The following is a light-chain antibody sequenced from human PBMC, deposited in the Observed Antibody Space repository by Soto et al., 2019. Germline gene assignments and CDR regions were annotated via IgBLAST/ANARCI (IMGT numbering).Light chain of an antibody. Sequence: QSALTQPASVSGSPGQSITISCTGTSSDVGGYNYVSWYQQHPGKAPKLMIYEVNNRPSGVSNRFSGSKSGNTASLTISGLQAEDEADYYCTSYTSSITYVFGTGTKLTFL. V-gene: IGLV2-14*01. CDR3: TSYTSSITYV. CDR2: EVN. J-gene: IGLJ1*01. CDR1: SSDVGGYNY.